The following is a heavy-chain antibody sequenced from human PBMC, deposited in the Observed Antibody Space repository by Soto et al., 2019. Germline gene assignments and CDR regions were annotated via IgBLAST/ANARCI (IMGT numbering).Heavy chain of an antibody. J-gene: IGHJ5*02. Sequence: QLQLQESGSGLVKPSQTLSLTCAVSGGSISSGGYSWSWIRQPPGKGLEWIGYIYHSGSTYYNPSLKSRVTISVDRSKNQFSLKLSSVTAADTAVYYCATMSIAARSGVGWFDPWGQGTLVTVSS. CDR3: ATMSIAARSGVGWFDP. CDR2: IYHSGST. V-gene: IGHV4-30-2*01. D-gene: IGHD6-6*01. CDR1: GGSISSGGYS.